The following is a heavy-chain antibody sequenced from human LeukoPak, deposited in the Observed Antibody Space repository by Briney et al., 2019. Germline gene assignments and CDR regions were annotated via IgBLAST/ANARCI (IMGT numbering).Heavy chain of an antibody. CDR3: ARGFFEEWLFFDY. Sequence: PSETLSLTCAVYGGSSSAYWWSWIRQPPGKGLEWIGEINPSGTTNYNPSLKGRVTISLDTSKNHFSLNLSSVTAADTAVYYCARGFFEEWLFFDYWGQGTLVTVSS. CDR2: INPSGTT. D-gene: IGHD3-3*01. J-gene: IGHJ4*02. V-gene: IGHV4-34*01. CDR1: GGSSSAYW.